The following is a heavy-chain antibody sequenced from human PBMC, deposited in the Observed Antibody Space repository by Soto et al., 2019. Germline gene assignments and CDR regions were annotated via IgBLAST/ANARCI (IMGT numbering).Heavy chain of an antibody. J-gene: IGHJ5*02. CDR3: ARDVGGSVVPHWFDP. V-gene: IGHV4-4*07. CDR2: VDASGNT. CDR1: GHSISADY. Sequence: QVQLQESGPGLVKASETLSLSCTVSGHSISADYWSWIRQPAGKRLKWIGRVDASGNTNYNPSLKSRVTMSVDTSKNQFFLKVRSVTAADTAMYFCARDVGGSVVPHWFDPWGQGALVTVSS. D-gene: IGHD3-22*01.